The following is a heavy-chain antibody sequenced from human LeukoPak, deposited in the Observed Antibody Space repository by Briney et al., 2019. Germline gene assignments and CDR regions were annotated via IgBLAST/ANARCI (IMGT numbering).Heavy chain of an antibody. CDR3: AREGVGATPFDY. CDR2: ITGRGST. CDR1: GDSISSYY. J-gene: IGHJ4*02. V-gene: IGHV4-4*07. Sequence: SETLSLTCSVSGDSISSYYWSWIRQPAGKGLEWIGRITGRGSTDYNPSLKSRVTMSPDTSKNQFSLRVASVTSADTAVYYCAREGVGATPFDYWGQGTLVTVSS. D-gene: IGHD2-15*01.